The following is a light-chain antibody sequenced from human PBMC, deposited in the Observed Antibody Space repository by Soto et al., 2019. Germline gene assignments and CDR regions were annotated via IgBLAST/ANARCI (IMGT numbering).Light chain of an antibody. CDR2: EGF. CDR3: CAYAGSSIYV. J-gene: IGLJ1*01. CDR1: SSDVGSYNY. V-gene: IGLV2-23*01. Sequence: QSVLTQPASVSGSPGQSITISCTGTSSDVGSYNYVSWFQQYPGKAPKLLIYEGFKRPSGVSNRFSGSKSGNTASLTISGPQAEDEADYHCCAYAGSSIYVFGTGTKVTVL.